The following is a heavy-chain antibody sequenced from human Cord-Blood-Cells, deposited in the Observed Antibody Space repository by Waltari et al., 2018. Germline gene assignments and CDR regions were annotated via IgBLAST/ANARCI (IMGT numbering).Heavy chain of an antibody. CDR3: AREAPGTLFDY. CDR1: GFTFSRYA. CDR2: ISYDGSNK. Sequence: QVQLVESGGGVVQPGRSLRLSCAASGFTFSRYAMPWSRQAPGKGLEWVAVISYDGSNKYYADSVKGRFTISRDNSKNTLYLQMNSLRAEDTAVYYCAREAPGTLFDYWGQGTLVTVSS. V-gene: IGHV3-30*04. D-gene: IGHD1-26*01. J-gene: IGHJ4*02.